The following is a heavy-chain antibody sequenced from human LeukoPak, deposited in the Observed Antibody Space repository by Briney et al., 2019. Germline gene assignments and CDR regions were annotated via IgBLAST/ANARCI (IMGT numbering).Heavy chain of an antibody. Sequence: GASVKVSCKASGYSFNNYGISWVRQAPGQGLEWMGWISAYNGNTNYAQKLQGRVTMTTDTSTSTAYMELRSLRSDDTAVYYCAREGPDYYDILTGYRYFDYWGQGTLVTVSS. D-gene: IGHD3-9*01. V-gene: IGHV1-18*01. CDR2: ISAYNGNT. CDR1: GYSFNNYG. CDR3: AREGPDYYDILTGYRYFDY. J-gene: IGHJ4*02.